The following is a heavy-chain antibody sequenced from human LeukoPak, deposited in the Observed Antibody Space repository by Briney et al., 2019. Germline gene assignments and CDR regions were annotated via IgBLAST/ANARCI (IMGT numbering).Heavy chain of an antibody. V-gene: IGHV1-8*02. Sequence: ASVKVSCKASGFTFSDYYLHWLRQAPGQGLEWLGWVNPNSGNTGYAQKFQGRVTMTRNTSISTAYMELSSLRSEDAAVYYCARGQSGYSGYDPRPDVEGDYWGQGTLVTVSS. D-gene: IGHD5-12*01. CDR2: VNPNSGNT. J-gene: IGHJ4*02. CDR1: GFTFSDYY. CDR3: ARGQSGYSGYDPRPDVEGDY.